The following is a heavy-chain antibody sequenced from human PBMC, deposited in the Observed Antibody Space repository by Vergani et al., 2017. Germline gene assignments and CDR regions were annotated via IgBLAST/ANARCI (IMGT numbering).Heavy chain of an antibody. V-gene: IGHV1-3*04. Sequence: QVQLVQSGAEVKKPGASVKVSCKASGYTFTSYAMHWVRQAPGQRLEWMGWINTGNGNTKYSQKFQGRVTITRDTAASTAYMELSSLRSEVTAVYYCASSWFGELFLYYFDYWGQGTLVTVSS. CDR3: ASSWFGELFLYYFDY. CDR2: INTGNGNT. J-gene: IGHJ4*02. CDR1: GYTFTSYA. D-gene: IGHD3-10*01.